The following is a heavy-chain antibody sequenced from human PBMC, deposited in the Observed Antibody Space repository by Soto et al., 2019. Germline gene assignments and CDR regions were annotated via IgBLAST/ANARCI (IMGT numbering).Heavy chain of an antibody. CDR2: ISWNSGSI. CDR3: AKASDTAMVTGYFDY. J-gene: IGHJ4*02. CDR1: GFTFDDYA. V-gene: IGHV3-9*01. D-gene: IGHD5-18*01. Sequence: GGSLRLSCAASGFTFDDYAMHWVRQAPGKGLEWVSGISWNSGSIGYADSVKGRFTISRDNAKNSLYLQMNSLRAEDTALYYYAKASDTAMVTGYFDYWGQGTLVTVSS.